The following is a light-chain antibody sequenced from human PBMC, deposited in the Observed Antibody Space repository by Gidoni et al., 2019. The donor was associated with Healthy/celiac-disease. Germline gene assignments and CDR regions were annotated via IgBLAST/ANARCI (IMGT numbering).Light chain of an antibody. CDR3: QQYNNWPYT. J-gene: IGKJ2*01. CDR1: QSVSSN. V-gene: IGKV3-15*01. CDR2: GAS. Sequence: EIVMTQSPATLSVSPGERATLSCRASQSVSSNLSWYQQKPGQAPRLRIYGASTRATGIPARCSGSGSGTEFTLTISSLQSEDFAVDYCQQYNNWPYTFXXXTKREIK.